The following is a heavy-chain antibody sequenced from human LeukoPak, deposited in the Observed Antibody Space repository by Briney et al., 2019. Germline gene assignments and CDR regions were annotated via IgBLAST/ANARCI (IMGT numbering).Heavy chain of an antibody. V-gene: IGHV4-39*07. J-gene: IGHJ5*02. Sequence: PSETLSLTCTVSGGSISSSSYYWGWIRQPPGKGLEWIGSIYYSGSTNYNPSLKSRVTISVDTSKNQFSLKLSSVTAADTAVYYCARARSSGKRHNWFDPWGQGTLVTVSS. CDR2: IYYSGST. CDR3: ARARSSGKRHNWFDP. CDR1: GGSISSSSYY. D-gene: IGHD6-19*01.